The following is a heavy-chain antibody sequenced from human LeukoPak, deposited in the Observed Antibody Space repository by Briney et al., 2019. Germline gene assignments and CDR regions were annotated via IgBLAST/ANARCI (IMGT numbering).Heavy chain of an antibody. CDR2: IKADGSGK. CDR3: ARDRGWQQFDY. V-gene: IGHV3-7*01. D-gene: IGHD5-24*01. J-gene: IGHJ4*01. Sequence: GGSLRLSCVASGFTFSTSWMTWVRQAPGMGLERVANIKADGSGKYYVDSVRGRFSISRDNAKNSLYLELNNLRAEDTGVYFCARDRGWQQFDYWGQGTLVTVSS. CDR1: GFTFSTSW.